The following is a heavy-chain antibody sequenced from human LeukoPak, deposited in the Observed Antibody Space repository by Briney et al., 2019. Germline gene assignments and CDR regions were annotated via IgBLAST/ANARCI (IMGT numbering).Heavy chain of an antibody. V-gene: IGHV3-7*04. D-gene: IGHD2-15*01. Sequence: PGGSLRLSCAASGFTFSSDWMSWVRQAPGKGLEWVANIKQDGSERYYVDSVKGRFTISRDNAKNSLYLQMNSLRAVDTAVYYCARGPSGGNGFSYWGLGTLVTVSS. CDR1: GFTFSSDW. J-gene: IGHJ4*02. CDR3: ARGPSGGNGFSY. CDR2: IKQDGSER.